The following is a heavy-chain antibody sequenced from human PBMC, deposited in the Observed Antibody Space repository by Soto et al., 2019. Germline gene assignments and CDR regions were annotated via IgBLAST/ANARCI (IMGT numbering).Heavy chain of an antibody. V-gene: IGHV1-69*13. Sequence: SVKVSCKTSGGTFNTHAISWVRQAPGHGFEWMGGIVPIYGIPSHAQKFQGRVTITADEQTTTVYMELSSMRSDDKAVYYWARGPNWNARYYYYGMDVWGQGTTVTVSS. D-gene: IGHD1-1*01. CDR1: GGTFNTHA. CDR3: ARGPNWNARYYYYGMDV. CDR2: IVPIYGIP. J-gene: IGHJ6*02.